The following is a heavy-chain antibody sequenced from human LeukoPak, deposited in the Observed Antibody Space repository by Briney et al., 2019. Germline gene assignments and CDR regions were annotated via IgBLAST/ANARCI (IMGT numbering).Heavy chain of an antibody. V-gene: IGHV4-39*07. Sequence: PSETLSLTCTVSGGSISSSSYYWGWIRQPPGKGLEWIGEIYHSGSTNYNPSLKSRVTISVDKSKNQFSLKLSSVTAADTAVYYCARGQEYYYMDVWGKGTTVTVSS. J-gene: IGHJ6*03. CDR3: ARGQEYYYMDV. CDR1: GGSISSSSYY. CDR2: IYHSGST.